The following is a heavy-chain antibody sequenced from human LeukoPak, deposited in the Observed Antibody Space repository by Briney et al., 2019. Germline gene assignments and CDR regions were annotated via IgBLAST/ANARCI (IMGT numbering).Heavy chain of an antibody. Sequence: SETLSPTCTVSGGSISSYYWSWIRQPAGKGLEWIGRIYTSGSTNYNPSLKSRVTMSVDTSKNQFSLKLSSVTAADTAVYYCARGRGYCTNGVCYSPYGMDVWGQGTTVTVSS. D-gene: IGHD2-8*01. CDR1: GGSISSYY. V-gene: IGHV4-4*07. CDR3: ARGRGYCTNGVCYSPYGMDV. CDR2: IYTSGST. J-gene: IGHJ6*02.